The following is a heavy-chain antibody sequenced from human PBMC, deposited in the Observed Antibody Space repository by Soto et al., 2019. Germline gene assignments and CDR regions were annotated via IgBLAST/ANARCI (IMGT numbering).Heavy chain of an antibody. D-gene: IGHD6-19*01. CDR3: ARGGGAVGGHIAY. CDR2: IRQDSVDE. J-gene: IGHJ4*02. V-gene: IGHV3-7*04. CDR1: GFTFSAYW. Sequence: EVQLVESGGGLVQSGGSLRLSCAASGFTFSAYWMTWVRQAPGKGLEWVANIRQDSVDEYYVDSVRGRFTISRDNAKKSVYLHMNSLRAGDTALYYCARGGGAVGGHIAYWGQGTLVTVSS.